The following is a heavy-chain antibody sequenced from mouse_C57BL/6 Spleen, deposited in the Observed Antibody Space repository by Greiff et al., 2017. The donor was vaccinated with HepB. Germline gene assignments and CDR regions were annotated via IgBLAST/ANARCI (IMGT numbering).Heavy chain of an antibody. CDR2: IDPSDSYT. CDR3: ARRGYGSSSGFYY. Sequence: VQLQQPGAELVKPGASVKLSCKASGYTFTSYWMQWVKQRPGQGLEWIGEIDPSDSYTNYNQKFKGKATLTVDTSSSTAYIQLSSLTSEDSAVYYWARRGYGSSSGFYYWGQGTTLTVSS. V-gene: IGHV1-50*01. CDR1: GYTFTSYW. D-gene: IGHD1-1*01. J-gene: IGHJ2*01.